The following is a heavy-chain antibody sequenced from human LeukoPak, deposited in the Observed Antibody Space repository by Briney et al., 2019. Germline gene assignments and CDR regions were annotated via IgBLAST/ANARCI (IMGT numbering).Heavy chain of an antibody. D-gene: IGHD5-12*01. CDR2: IYTSGST. J-gene: IGHJ4*02. CDR1: GGSISSYY. CDR3: ARDGGYSGYDYLAVGYYFDY. Sequence: SETLSLTCTVSGGSISSYYWSWIRQPAGKGLEWIGRIYTSGSTNYNPSFKSRVTMSVDTSKNQFSLKLSSVTAADTAVYYCARDGGYSGYDYLAVGYYFDYWGQGTLVTVSS. V-gene: IGHV4-4*07.